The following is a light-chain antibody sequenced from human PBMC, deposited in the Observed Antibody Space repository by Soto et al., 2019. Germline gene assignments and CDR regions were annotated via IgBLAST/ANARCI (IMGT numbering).Light chain of an antibody. J-gene: IGKJ1*01. CDR3: QQYNNWPRT. CDR2: GAS. Sequence: EVVLTQSPGTLSLSPGERATLSCRASQRVSSNSLAWYQQKPGHGPRLLIYGASTRVTGIPARFSGSGSGTEFTLTISSLQSEDFAVYSCQQYNNWPRTFGQGTKVDIK. CDR1: QRVSSN. V-gene: IGKV3-15*01.